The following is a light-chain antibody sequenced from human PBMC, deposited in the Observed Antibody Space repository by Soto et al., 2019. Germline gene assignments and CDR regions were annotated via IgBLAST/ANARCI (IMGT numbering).Light chain of an antibody. J-gene: IGLJ2*01. Sequence: QSVLTQPPSVSAAPGQKVTISCSGSSSNIGSYSVSWYQQLPGTAPKLLIYENYERPSGIPDRFSGSKSGTSATLGITGLQTGDEADYYCGAWDGSLTGGVFGGGTKPTVL. CDR2: ENY. CDR3: GAWDGSLTGGV. V-gene: IGLV1-51*02. CDR1: SSNIGSYS.